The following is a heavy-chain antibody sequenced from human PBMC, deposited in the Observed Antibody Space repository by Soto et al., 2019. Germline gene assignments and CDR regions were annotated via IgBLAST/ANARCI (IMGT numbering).Heavy chain of an antibody. CDR2: ISGTGDTT. J-gene: IGHJ4*02. Sequence: EVQLLESGGDLVQPGESLRLSCAASGFTFSNYAMSWVRQAPGKGLEWVSAISGTGDTTYYADSVRGRFTISRDNSKNTLSLQMNSLRAEDTAVYYCAKRGARYSSWPFDFWGQGTLVTVSS. V-gene: IGHV3-23*01. CDR1: GFTFSNYA. CDR3: AKRGARYSSWPFDF. D-gene: IGHD6-13*01.